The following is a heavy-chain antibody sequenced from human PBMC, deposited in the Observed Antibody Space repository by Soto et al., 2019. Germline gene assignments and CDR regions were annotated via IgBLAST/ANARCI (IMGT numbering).Heavy chain of an antibody. D-gene: IGHD3-3*01. CDR2: IYWDDDK. J-gene: IGHJ4*02. Sequence: QITLNESGPTQVKPRQTLTLTCTFSGFSLTTSGVGVGWIRQSPGKAPERLALIYWDDDKRYSPSLKSRLTITQDTSKNQVVLTMADLDTADTATYYCAHRVLRTVFGLVTTTAIYFDFWGQGTPVAVS. CDR1: GFSLTTSGVG. CDR3: AHRVLRTVFGLVTTTAIYFDF. V-gene: IGHV2-5*02.